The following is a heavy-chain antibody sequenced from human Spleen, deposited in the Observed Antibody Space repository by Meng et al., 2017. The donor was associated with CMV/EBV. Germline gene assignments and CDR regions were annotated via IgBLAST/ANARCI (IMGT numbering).Heavy chain of an antibody. Sequence: VERVESGGGLVKLGASGKVSCKAFGYTFTGYYMHWVRQAPGQGLEWMGCINPNSGGTNYAQKFQGRVTMTRDTSISTAYMELSRLRSDDTAVYYCARVRSSNPDYWGQGTLVTVSS. V-gene: IGHV1-2*02. J-gene: IGHJ4*02. CDR2: INPNSGGT. CDR1: GYTFTGYY. D-gene: IGHD2-15*01. CDR3: ARVRSSNPDY.